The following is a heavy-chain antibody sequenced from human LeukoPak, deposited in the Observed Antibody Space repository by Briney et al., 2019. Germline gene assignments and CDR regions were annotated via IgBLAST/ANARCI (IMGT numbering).Heavy chain of an antibody. CDR2: ISSSSDYI. CDR1: GFTLNNYI. V-gene: IGHV3-21*01. J-gene: IGHJ5*02. Sequence: PGGSLRLSCAASGFTLNNYIMNWVRQAPGKVLEWVSSISSSSDYIYYADSVKGRFTISRDNAKNSLYLQMNSLRAEDTAVYYCAKAGYSYGRIWFDLWGKETLVTVS. D-gene: IGHD5-18*01. CDR3: AKAGYSYGRIWFDL.